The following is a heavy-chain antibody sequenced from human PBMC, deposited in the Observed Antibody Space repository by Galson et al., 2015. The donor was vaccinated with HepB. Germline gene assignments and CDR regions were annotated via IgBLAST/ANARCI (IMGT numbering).Heavy chain of an antibody. CDR1: GYTFTSYY. D-gene: IGHD4-11*01. Sequence: QSGAEVKKPGESLKISCKASGYTFTSYYMHWVRQAPGQGLEWMGIINPSGGSTSYAQKFQGRVTMTRDTSTSTVYMELSSLRSEDTAVYYCARAPSPTTMGSYWGQGTLVTVSS. J-gene: IGHJ4*02. CDR2: INPSGGST. V-gene: IGHV1-46*01. CDR3: ARAPSPTTMGSY.